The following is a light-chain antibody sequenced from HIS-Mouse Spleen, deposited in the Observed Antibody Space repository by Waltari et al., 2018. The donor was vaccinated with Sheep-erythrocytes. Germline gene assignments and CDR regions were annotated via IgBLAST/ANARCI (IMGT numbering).Light chain of an antibody. CDR2: EGS. J-gene: IGLJ3*02. V-gene: IGLV2-23*01. CDR3: CSYAGSSTPWV. Sequence: QSALTQPASVSGSPGQSITLSCTGTSSDVGGYNLISLYQQHPGKAPKLMIYEGSKRPSGVTNRFSGSKSGNTASLTISGLQAEDEADYYCCSYAGSSTPWVFGGGTKLTVL. CDR1: SSDVGGYNL.